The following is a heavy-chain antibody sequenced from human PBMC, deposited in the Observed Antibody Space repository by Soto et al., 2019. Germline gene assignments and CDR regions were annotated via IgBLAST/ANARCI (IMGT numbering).Heavy chain of an antibody. J-gene: IGHJ4*02. CDR3: ARDLGSSWYFSAQTPDVSDY. CDR2: ISAYNGNT. V-gene: IGHV1-18*01. Sequence: ASVKVSCKASGYTFTSYGISWVRQAPGQGLEWMGWISAYNGNTNYAQKLQGRVTMTTDTSTSTAYMELRSLRSDDTAVYYCARDLGSSWYFSAQTPDVSDYWGQGTLVTVS. D-gene: IGHD6-13*01. CDR1: GYTFTSYG.